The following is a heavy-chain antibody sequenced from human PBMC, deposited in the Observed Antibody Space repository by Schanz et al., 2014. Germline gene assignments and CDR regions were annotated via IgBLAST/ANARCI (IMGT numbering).Heavy chain of an antibody. CDR2: MIGSGSSV. V-gene: IGHV3-23*01. Sequence: EVQLLESGGGLVQPGGSLRISCAASGFTFSGYAMSWVRQAPGKGLEWVSRMIGSGSSVFYADSVKGRFTISRDNLKNAVYLQMNSLRAGDAAVYYCARDGDIDVWGQGTLVTVSS. CDR3: ARDGDIDV. J-gene: IGHJ4*01. CDR1: GFTFSGYA.